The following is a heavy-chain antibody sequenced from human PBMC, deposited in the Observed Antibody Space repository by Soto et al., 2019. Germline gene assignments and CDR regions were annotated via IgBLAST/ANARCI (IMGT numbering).Heavy chain of an antibody. Sequence: EVQLLESGGGLVQPGGSLRLSCAASGFTFSNYAMSWVRQAPGKGLEWVSSITGSGDYTYYADSVKGRFTISRDNSKNTLYPQMNSLRAEDTAVYYCAKAMYYDSTGYLYYFDYWGQGTLVTVSS. CDR1: GFTFSNYA. CDR3: AKAMYYDSTGYLYYFDY. D-gene: IGHD3-22*01. J-gene: IGHJ4*02. CDR2: ITGSGDYT. V-gene: IGHV3-23*01.